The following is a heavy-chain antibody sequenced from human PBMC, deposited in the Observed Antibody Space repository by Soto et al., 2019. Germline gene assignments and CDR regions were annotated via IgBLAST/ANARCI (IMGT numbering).Heavy chain of an antibody. CDR2: ISGSGGST. Sequence: PGGSLRLSCAASGFTFSSYAMSWVRQAPGKGLEWVSAISGSGGSTYYADSVKGRFTISRDNSKNTLYLQMSSLRAEDTAVYYCAKGMGPYYYYGMDVWGQGTTVTVSS. CDR3: AKGMGPYYYYGMDV. V-gene: IGHV3-23*01. CDR1: GFTFSSYA. J-gene: IGHJ6*02.